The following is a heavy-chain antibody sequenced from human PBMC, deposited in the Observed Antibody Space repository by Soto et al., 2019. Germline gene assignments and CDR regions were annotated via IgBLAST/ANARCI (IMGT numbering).Heavy chain of an antibody. V-gene: IGHV1-18*04. J-gene: IGHJ6*02. CDR3: ARNDYSEYYYYGMDV. CDR2: ISAYNGNT. CDR1: GYTFTSYG. Sequence: ASVKVSCKASGYTFTSYGISWVRQAPGQGLEWMGWISAYNGNTNYAQKLQGRVTMTTDTSTSTAYMELRSLRSDDTAVYYCARNDYSEYYYYGMDVWGQGTTVTVSS. D-gene: IGHD4-4*01.